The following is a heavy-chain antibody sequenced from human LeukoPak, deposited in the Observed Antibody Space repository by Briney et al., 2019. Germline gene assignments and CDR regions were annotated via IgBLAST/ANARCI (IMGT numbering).Heavy chain of an antibody. V-gene: IGHV4-31*03. J-gene: IGHJ4*02. CDR2: IYYSGST. CDR1: GGSISSGGYY. D-gene: IGHD6-13*01. CDR3: ARGPAGYSSSWPHIDY. Sequence: KPSQTLSLTCTVSGGSISSGGYYWSWIRQHPGKGLEWVGYIYYSGSTYYNPSLKSRVTISVDTSKNQFSLKLSSVTAADTAVYYCARGPAGYSSSWPHIDYWGQGTLVTVSS.